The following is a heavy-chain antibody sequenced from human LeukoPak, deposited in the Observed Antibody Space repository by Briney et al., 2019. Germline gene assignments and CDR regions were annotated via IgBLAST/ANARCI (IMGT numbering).Heavy chain of an antibody. CDR2: ISAYNGNT. D-gene: IGHD6-13*01. J-gene: IGHJ3*02. V-gene: IGHV1-18*04. Sequence: GESLKVSCKGSGYSFTSYWISWVRQAPGQGLEWMGWISAYNGNTNYAQKLQGRVTMTTDKSTSTAYMELRRLRSGDTAVYYCARGINSRSWYGYDAFDIWGQGTMVTVSS. CDR3: ARGINSRSWYGYDAFDI. CDR1: GYSFTSYW.